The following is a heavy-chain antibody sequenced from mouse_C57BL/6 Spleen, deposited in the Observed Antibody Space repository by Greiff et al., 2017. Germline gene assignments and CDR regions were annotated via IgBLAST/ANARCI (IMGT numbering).Heavy chain of an antibody. CDR2: ISDGGSYT. D-gene: IGHD2-1*01. Sequence: EVNLVESGGGLVKPGGSLKLSCAASGFTFSSYAMSWVRQTPEKRLEWVATISDGGSYTYYPDNVKGRFTISRDNAKNNLYLQMSHLKSEDTAMYYCARDPYGNYGWYFDVWGTGTTVTVSS. J-gene: IGHJ1*03. CDR3: ARDPYGNYGWYFDV. V-gene: IGHV5-4*01. CDR1: GFTFSSYA.